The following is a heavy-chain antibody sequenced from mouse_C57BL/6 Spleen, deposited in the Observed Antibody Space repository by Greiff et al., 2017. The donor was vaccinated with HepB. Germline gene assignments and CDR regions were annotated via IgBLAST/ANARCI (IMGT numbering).Heavy chain of an antibody. Sequence: EVKLMESGEGLVKPGGSLKLSCAASGFTFSSYAMSWVRQTPEKRLEWVAYISSGGDYIYYADTVKGRFTISRDNARNTLYLQMSSLKSEDTAMYYCTRDDGDYDVAYWGQGTLVTVSA. CDR2: ISSGGDYI. J-gene: IGHJ3*01. CDR1: GFTFSSYA. CDR3: TRDDGDYDVAY. V-gene: IGHV5-9-1*02. D-gene: IGHD2-4*01.